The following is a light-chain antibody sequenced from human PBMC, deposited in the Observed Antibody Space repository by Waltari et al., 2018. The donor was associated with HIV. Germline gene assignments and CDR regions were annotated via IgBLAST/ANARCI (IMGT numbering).Light chain of an antibody. CDR2: AGS. V-gene: IGLV2-23*01. Sequence: QSALNQPASVSGSPGQSITISCTGTSSDIGCYNLVSWYQQHPGKAPNLMSCAGSKRPSGVPNRFSGSKSGNTASLTISGLQAEDEADYYCYSYAGSRTGYVYGTETKVTVL. J-gene: IGLJ1*01. CDR1: SSDIGCYNL. CDR3: YSYAGSRTGYV.